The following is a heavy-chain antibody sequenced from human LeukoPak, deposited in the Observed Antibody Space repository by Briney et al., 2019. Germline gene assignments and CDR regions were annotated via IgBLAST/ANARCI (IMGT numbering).Heavy chain of an antibody. Sequence: GRSLRLSCAASGFTFSSYGMHWVRQAPGKGLEWVAVISYDGSNKYYADSVKGRFTISRDNSKNTLYLQMNSLRAEDTAVYYCAKDTPYNYYDSSGYFGYWGQGTLVTVSS. V-gene: IGHV3-30*18. D-gene: IGHD3-22*01. CDR1: GFTFSSYG. CDR2: ISYDGSNK. J-gene: IGHJ4*02. CDR3: AKDTPYNYYDSSGYFGY.